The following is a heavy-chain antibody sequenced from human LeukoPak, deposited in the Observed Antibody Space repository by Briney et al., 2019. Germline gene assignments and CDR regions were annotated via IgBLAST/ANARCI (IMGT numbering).Heavy chain of an antibody. D-gene: IGHD5-12*01. J-gene: IGHJ4*02. CDR3: ATEPSRSYSFDHLDF. Sequence: SVKVSCKTSGGTFNNYAISWVRQAPGQGLEWMGRVVPMFGIRNYPQTFRGRVNITADKATNTVYMVLRSLRAEDTAIYYCATEPSRSYSFDHLDFWGLGTPVTVSS. V-gene: IGHV1-69*04. CDR2: VVPMFGIR. CDR1: GGTFNNYA.